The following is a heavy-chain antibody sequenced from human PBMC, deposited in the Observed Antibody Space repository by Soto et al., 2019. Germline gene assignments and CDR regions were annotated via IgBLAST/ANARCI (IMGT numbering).Heavy chain of an antibody. CDR2: ISYDGSNK. Sequence: GGSLRLSCAASGFTFSSYAMHWVRQAPGKGLEWVAVISYDGSNKYYADSVKGRFTISRDNSKNTLYLQMNSLRAEDTAVYYCARVRTNWGKGEYYYYYGMDVWGQGTTVTVSS. D-gene: IGHD7-27*01. CDR1: GFTFSSYA. J-gene: IGHJ6*02. CDR3: ARVRTNWGKGEYYYYYGMDV. V-gene: IGHV3-30-3*01.